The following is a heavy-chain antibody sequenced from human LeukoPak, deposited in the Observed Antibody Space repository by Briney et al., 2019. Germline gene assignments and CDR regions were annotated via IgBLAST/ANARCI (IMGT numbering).Heavy chain of an antibody. CDR2: INGNGGST. D-gene: IGHD3-16*02. V-gene: IGHV3-20*04. CDR3: AREGTYYDYVWGSYRPRGLDY. J-gene: IGHJ4*02. CDR1: GFTFDDYG. Sequence: GGSLRLSCAASGFTFDDYGMSWVRQAPGKGLEWVSGINGNGGSTGYADSVKGRFTISRDNAKNSLYLQMNSLRAEDTALYYCAREGTYYDYVWGSYRPRGLDYWGQGTLVTVSS.